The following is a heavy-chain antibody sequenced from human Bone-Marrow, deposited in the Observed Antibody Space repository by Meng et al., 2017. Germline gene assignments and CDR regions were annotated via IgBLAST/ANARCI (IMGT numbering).Heavy chain of an antibody. CDR3: ARADYGGNSRDRRGGAFDI. D-gene: IGHD4-23*01. CDR1: GGTFSSYA. J-gene: IGHJ3*02. CDR2: IIPIFGTA. Sequence: SVKVSCKASGGTFSSYAISWVRQAPGQGLEWMGGIIPIFGTANYAQKFQGRVTITADKSTSTAYMELSSLRSGDTAVYYCARADYGGNSRDRRGGAFDIWGQGTMVTVSS. V-gene: IGHV1-69*06.